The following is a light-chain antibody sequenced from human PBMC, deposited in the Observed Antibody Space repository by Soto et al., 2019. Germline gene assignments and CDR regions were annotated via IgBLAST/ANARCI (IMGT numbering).Light chain of an antibody. J-gene: IGKJ1*01. V-gene: IGKV1-39*01. CDR3: QQSFVTPRT. CDR2: DAT. CDR1: QNIKSY. Sequence: DIHMTQSPSSLSASVGDRVTITCRASQNIKSYINWYPHKAGEAPNLLIHDATSLQTGVPSRFSGSGSGTDFTLTITSLQPEDFATYYCQQSFVTPRTVGQGTKV.